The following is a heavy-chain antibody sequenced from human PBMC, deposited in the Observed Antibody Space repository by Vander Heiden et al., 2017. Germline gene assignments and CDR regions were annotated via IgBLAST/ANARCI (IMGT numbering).Heavy chain of an antibody. CDR3: ARSTADY. CDR2: ISSRSTTI. V-gene: IGHV3-48*02. Sequence: EVQLVESGGGLVQPGGSLRLSCVASGFTFSSYSMNWVRQAPGKGLEWVSYISSRSTTIYYADSVKGRFTSSRDNAKNSLYLQMNSLRDEDTAVYYCARSTADYWGQGTLVTVSS. J-gene: IGHJ4*02. CDR1: GFTFSSYS.